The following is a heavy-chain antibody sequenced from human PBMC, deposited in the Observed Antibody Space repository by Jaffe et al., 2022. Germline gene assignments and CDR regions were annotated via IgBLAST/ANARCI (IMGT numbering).Heavy chain of an antibody. V-gene: IGHV3-48*01. Sequence: EVQLVESGGGLVQPGGSLRLSCAASGFTFSSYSMNWVRQAPGKGLEWVSYISSGSSIFYADSVRGRFTISRDNAKNSLYLQMNSLRAEDTAVYYCARGRATVTIYYYYYMDVWGKGTTVTVSS. CDR1: GFTFSSYS. D-gene: IGHD4-17*01. J-gene: IGHJ6*03. CDR2: ISSGSSI. CDR3: ARGRATVTIYYYYYMDV.